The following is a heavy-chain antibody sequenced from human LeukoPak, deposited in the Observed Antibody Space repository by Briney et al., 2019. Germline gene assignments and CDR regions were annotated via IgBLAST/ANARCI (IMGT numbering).Heavy chain of an antibody. Sequence: SETLSLTCAVYGGSFSGYYWSWIRQPPGKGLEWIGEINHSGSTNYNPSLKSRVTISVDTSQNQSSLKLSSVTAADTAVYYCARSIVVVPAAMGDYYYYYMDVWGKGTTVTVSS. J-gene: IGHJ6*03. CDR2: INHSGST. D-gene: IGHD2-2*01. V-gene: IGHV4-34*01. CDR3: ARSIVVVPAAMGDYYYYYMDV. CDR1: GGSFSGYY.